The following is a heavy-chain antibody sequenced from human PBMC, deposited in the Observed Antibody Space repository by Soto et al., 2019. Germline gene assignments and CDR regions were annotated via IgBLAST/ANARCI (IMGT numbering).Heavy chain of an antibody. V-gene: IGHV4-59*13. D-gene: IGHD3-16*01. CDR3: ARAGSIMITFGAISGGAFDI. Sequence: SETLSLTGTVSGGSISSYYCSWIRQPPGKGLEWIGYIYYSGITNYNPSLKSRVTISVDTSKNQFSLKLSPVTAADTAVYYCARAGSIMITFGAISGGAFDIWGQGTMVTVSS. CDR2: IYYSGIT. J-gene: IGHJ3*02. CDR1: GGSISSYY.